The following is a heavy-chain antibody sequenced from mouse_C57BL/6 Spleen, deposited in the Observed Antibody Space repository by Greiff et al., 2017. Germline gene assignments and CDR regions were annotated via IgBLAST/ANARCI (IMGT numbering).Heavy chain of an antibody. CDR2: IRNKANGYTT. Sequence: EVKLVESGGGLVQPGGSLSLSCAASGFTFTDYYMSWVRQPPGKALEWLGFIRNKANGYTTEYSASVKGRFTISRDNSQSILYLQMNALRAEDSATYYCARSDGCFDYWGQGTTLTVSS. V-gene: IGHV7-3*01. CDR1: GFTFTDYY. CDR3: ARSDGCFDY. J-gene: IGHJ2*01. D-gene: IGHD2-3*01.